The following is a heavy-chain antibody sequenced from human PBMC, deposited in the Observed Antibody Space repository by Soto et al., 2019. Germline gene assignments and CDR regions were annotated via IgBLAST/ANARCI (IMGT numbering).Heavy chain of an antibody. J-gene: IGHJ6*02. CDR2: ISSSGSTI. CDR1: GFTLSYYY. D-gene: IGHD6-19*01. Sequence: GGSLRLSCAASGFTLSYYYMSWIRQAPGKGLEWVSYISSSGSTIYYADSVKGRFTISRDNAKNSLYLQMNSLRAEDTAVYYCAREGKAVAGDYYYYGMDVWGQGTTVTVSS. CDR3: AREGKAVAGDYYYYGMDV. V-gene: IGHV3-11*01.